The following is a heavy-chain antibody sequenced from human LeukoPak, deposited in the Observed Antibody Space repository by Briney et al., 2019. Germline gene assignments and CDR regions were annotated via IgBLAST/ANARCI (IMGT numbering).Heavy chain of an antibody. Sequence: GGSLRLSCTVSGFTFGDYAMSWVRQAPGKGPEWVGFIRRKANGGTTEYAASVKGRFTISRDDSKSIAYLQMNSLKTEDTAVYYCTSGLYYDSWSDLFDYWGQGTLVTVSS. V-gene: IGHV3-49*04. CDR1: GFTFGDYA. J-gene: IGHJ4*02. CDR2: IRRKANGGTT. D-gene: IGHD3-3*01. CDR3: TSGLYYDSWSDLFDY.